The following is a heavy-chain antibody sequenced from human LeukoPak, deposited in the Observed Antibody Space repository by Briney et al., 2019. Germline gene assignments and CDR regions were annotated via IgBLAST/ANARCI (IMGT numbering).Heavy chain of an antibody. V-gene: IGHV3-33*01. Sequence: PGGSLRLSCAASGFTFSSYGMHWGRQAPGKGLEGVAVIWYEGSNKYYADSVKGRFTISRDNSKNTLYLQMNSLRAEDTAVYYCAREMEMWGPAPDYWGQGTLVTVSS. D-gene: IGHD7-27*01. CDR3: AREMEMWGPAPDY. CDR2: IWYEGSNK. J-gene: IGHJ4*02. CDR1: GFTFSSYG.